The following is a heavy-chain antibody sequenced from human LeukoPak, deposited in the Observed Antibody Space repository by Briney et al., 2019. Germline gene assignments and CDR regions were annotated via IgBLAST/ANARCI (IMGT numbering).Heavy chain of an antibody. CDR3: ARSSYSLFHY. D-gene: IGHD5-18*01. V-gene: IGHV4-59*08. J-gene: IGHJ4*02. CDR1: GGSISSYY. CDR2: IYYSGST. Sequence: SETLSLTCTVSGGSISSYYWSWIRQPPGKGLEWIGYIYYSGSTNYNPSLKSRVTMSVDTSKNQFSLKLSSVTAADTAVYYCARSSYSLFHYWGQGTLVTVSS.